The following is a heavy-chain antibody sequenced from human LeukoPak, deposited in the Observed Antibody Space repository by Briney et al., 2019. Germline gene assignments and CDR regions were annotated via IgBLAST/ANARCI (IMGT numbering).Heavy chain of an antibody. J-gene: IGHJ4*02. D-gene: IGHD3-22*01. Sequence: SETLSLTCTVSGGSISSGGHYWSWIRQHPGKGLEWIGYINYSGSTYYNPSHKSRVTISVDTPKNQFSLKLSSVTAADTAIYFCARTYDSSGTAFDYWGQGTLVTVSS. CDR3: ARTYDSSGTAFDY. CDR1: GGSISSGGHY. CDR2: INYSGST. V-gene: IGHV4-31*03.